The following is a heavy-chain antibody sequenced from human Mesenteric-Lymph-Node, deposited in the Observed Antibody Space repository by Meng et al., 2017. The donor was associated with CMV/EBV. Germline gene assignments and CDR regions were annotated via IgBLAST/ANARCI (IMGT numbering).Heavy chain of an antibody. CDR1: GGSISSTSYY. V-gene: IGHV4-39*07. D-gene: IGHD5-18*01. CDR3: ARVPYTYGYGWLDP. CDR2: IYYSGNT. J-gene: IGHJ5*02. Sequence: SETLSLTCTVSGGSISSTSYYWGWIRQPPGKGLEWIGNIYYSGNTYYNPSLKSRVTISVDTSKNQFSLRLSSVTAADTAVYYCARVPYTYGYGWLDPWGQGTLVTVSS.